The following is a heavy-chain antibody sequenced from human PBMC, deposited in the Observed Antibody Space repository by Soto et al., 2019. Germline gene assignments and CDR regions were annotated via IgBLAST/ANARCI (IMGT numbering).Heavy chain of an antibody. Sequence: EVQLVESGGDLVQPGGSLRLSCEASGITVSSNYMSWVRQAPGKGLEWVSIIYSDGSTYHADSVKGRFTISRDNSKNTLYLQMNSLRAEDTAVYYCARVDSSGWQYYFHYWGQGTLVTVSS. J-gene: IGHJ4*02. D-gene: IGHD6-19*01. CDR3: ARVDSSGWQYYFHY. V-gene: IGHV3-66*01. CDR2: IYSDGST. CDR1: GITVSSNY.